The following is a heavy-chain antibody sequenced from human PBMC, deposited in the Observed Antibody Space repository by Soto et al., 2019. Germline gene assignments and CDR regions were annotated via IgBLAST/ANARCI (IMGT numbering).Heavy chain of an antibody. CDR2: ISGGGGST. D-gene: IGHD2-15*01. V-gene: IGHV3-23*01. CDR3: GKGPTSCGRGAQFDS. Sequence: EVQLLDSGGRLVQPGGSLRLSCAASGFSCSIYAMNLVLQAPGKGLEWVSGISGGGGSTYYADSVKRRFTISRDNSKNTLYRLMTSLRVEATALYYCGKGPTSCGRGAQFDSWGQGTLVTVSS. CDR1: GFSCSIYA. J-gene: IGHJ4*02.